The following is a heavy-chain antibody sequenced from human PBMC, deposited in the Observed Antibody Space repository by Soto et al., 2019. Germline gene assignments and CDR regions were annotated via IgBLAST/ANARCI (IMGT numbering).Heavy chain of an antibody. Sequence: SETLSLTRTGAGGSISSYYWSWTRQPPGKGLEWIGDIYYSWSANYNPSHKGRVTISVDTSKNQFSLKLSSWTAADTAEYYSPRGIAAPPPMLLDYWGQGTLVTVSS. D-gene: IGHD6-6*01. V-gene: IGHV4-59*01. CDR1: GGSISSYY. CDR3: PRGIAAPPPMLLDY. CDR2: IYYSWSA. J-gene: IGHJ4*02.